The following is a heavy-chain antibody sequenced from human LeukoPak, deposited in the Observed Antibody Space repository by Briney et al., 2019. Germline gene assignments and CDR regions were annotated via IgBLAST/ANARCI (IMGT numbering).Heavy chain of an antibody. Sequence: GGSLRLSCAASGFTFSSYSMNWVRQALGKGREWVSYISSSSSTIYYADSVKGPFTISRDNAKNSLYLQMNSLRAEDTAVYYCARESPSYCGGDCYLSWGQGTLVTVSS. CDR3: ARESPSYCGGDCYLS. D-gene: IGHD2-21*01. CDR1: GFTFSSYS. CDR2: ISSSSSTI. J-gene: IGHJ4*02. V-gene: IGHV3-48*01.